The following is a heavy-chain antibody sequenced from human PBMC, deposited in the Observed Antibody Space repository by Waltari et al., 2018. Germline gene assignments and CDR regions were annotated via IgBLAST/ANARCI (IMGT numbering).Heavy chain of an antibody. D-gene: IGHD3-3*01. V-gene: IGHV4-39*07. CDR3: ARELRETIFGVVSCWFDP. CDR1: GGSISSSSYY. Sequence: QLQLQESGPGLVKPSETLSLTCTVSGGSISSSSYYWGWIRQPPGKGLEWIGSIYYSGSTYYNPSLKSRVTISVDTSKNQFSLKLSSVTAADTAVYYCARELRETIFGVVSCWFDPWGQGTLVTVSS. J-gene: IGHJ5*02. CDR2: IYYSGST.